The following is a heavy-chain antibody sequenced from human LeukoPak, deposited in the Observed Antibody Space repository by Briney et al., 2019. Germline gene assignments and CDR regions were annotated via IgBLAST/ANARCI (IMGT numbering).Heavy chain of an antibody. CDR2: ISSDGSKT. CDR1: GFTLSSHA. D-gene: IGHD2-8*01. Sequence: PGGSLRLSCAASGFTLSSHAMHWVRQPPGKGLECAAVISSDGSKTYYTDSVKGRFTISRDNSKNTLYLQMNNLRAEDTAVYYCARDIGVGGTLGCPDYWGQGTLVTVSS. V-gene: IGHV3-30-3*01. CDR3: ARDIGVGGTLGCPDY. J-gene: IGHJ4*02.